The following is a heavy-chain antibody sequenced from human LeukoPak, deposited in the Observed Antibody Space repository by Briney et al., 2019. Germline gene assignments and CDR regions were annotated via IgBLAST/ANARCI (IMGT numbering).Heavy chain of an antibody. Sequence: GGSLRLSCAASGFTFSDATMIWVRQAPGKGLEWVSTISGSGGGTYYADSVKGRFTIYRDNSKNTLYLQMNSLRAEDTAVYYCARDLGRPFDYWGQGTLVTVSS. D-gene: IGHD7-27*01. CDR1: GFTFSDAT. J-gene: IGHJ4*02. V-gene: IGHV3-23*01. CDR3: ARDLGRPFDY. CDR2: ISGSGGGT.